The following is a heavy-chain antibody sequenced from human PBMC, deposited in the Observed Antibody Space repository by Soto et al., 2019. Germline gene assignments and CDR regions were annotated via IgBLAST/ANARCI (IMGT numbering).Heavy chain of an antibody. D-gene: IGHD3-3*01. CDR2: IYPGDSDT. CDR1: GYSFTSYW. CDR3: ARNDFLSGYPYYYYGMDV. J-gene: IGHJ6*02. Sequence: PGESLKISCKGSGYSFTSYWIGWVRQMPGKGLEWMGIIYPGDSDTRYSPSFQGQVTISADKSISTAYLQWSSLKASDTAMYYCARNDFLSGYPYYYYGMDVWGQGTTVTVSS. V-gene: IGHV5-51*01.